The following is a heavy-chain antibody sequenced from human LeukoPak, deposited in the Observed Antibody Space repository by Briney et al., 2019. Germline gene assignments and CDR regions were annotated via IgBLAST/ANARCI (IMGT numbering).Heavy chain of an antibody. D-gene: IGHD6-19*01. CDR2: IYSGGST. CDR3: ARVRHIAVAGYYYYGMDV. J-gene: IGHJ6*01. V-gene: IGHV3-66*01. Sequence: GGSLRLSRAASGFTVSSNYMSCVRHAPGKGLECVSVIYSGGSTYYADSVKGRFTISRDNSKNTLYLQMNSLRAEDTAVYYCARVRHIAVAGYYYYGMDVWGQGTTVTVSS. CDR1: GFTVSSNY.